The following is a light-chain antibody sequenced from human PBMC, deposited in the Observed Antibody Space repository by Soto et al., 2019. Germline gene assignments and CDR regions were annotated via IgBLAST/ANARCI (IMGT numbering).Light chain of an antibody. V-gene: IGKV1-5*03. CDR1: QSISIW. J-gene: IGKJ1*01. CDR3: QQYNTYSRT. CDR2: KAS. Sequence: DIQMTQSPSTLSASVGDSVTITCRASQSISIWLAWYQQKPGKAPNLLIYKASNLQSGVPSRFSGGGSGTEFTLTISSLQPDDFATYYCQQYNTYSRTFGQGTKVDIK.